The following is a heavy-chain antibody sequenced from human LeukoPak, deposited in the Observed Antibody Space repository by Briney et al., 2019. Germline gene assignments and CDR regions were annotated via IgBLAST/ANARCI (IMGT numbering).Heavy chain of an antibody. J-gene: IGHJ3*02. D-gene: IGHD2-8*01. Sequence: ASVKLSCNVSGYALTELSMHGVRQAPAKGLEWMGGFDPEDGETTYAQKLQGRVSMTEDTSTDTAYMALSRLRSEDTAVYYCATYPMGYCTNGVCPRGAFDIWGQGTMVTVSS. CDR3: ATYPMGYCTNGVCPRGAFDI. V-gene: IGHV1-24*01. CDR2: FDPEDGET. CDR1: GYALTELS.